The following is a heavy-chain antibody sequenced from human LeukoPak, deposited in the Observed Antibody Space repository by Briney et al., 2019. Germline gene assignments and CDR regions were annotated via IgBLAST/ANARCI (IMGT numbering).Heavy chain of an antibody. Sequence: ASVKVSCKASGYTFTSYDINWVRQATGQGLEWMGWMNPNSGNTGYAQKFQGRVTMTRNTSISTAYMELNSLRAEDTAVYYCAKDTTPWIQLWDGIFDYWGQGTLVTVSS. CDR2: MNPNSGNT. CDR1: GYTFTSYD. D-gene: IGHD5-18*01. V-gene: IGHV1-8*01. J-gene: IGHJ4*02. CDR3: AKDTTPWIQLWDGIFDY.